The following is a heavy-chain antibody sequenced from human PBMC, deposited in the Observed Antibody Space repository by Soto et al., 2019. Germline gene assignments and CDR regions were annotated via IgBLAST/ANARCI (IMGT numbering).Heavy chain of an antibody. CDR1: GFTFSSYW. J-gene: IGHJ5*02. Sequence: GGSLRLSCAASGFTFSSYWMHWVRQAPGKGLVWVSRINSDGSTTSYADSVKGRFTVSRDNAKNTLYLQMDSLRAEDTAVYYCARRGAALFDPWGQGTLVTVSS. CDR3: ARRGAALFDP. V-gene: IGHV3-74*01. CDR2: INSDGSTT. D-gene: IGHD6-6*01.